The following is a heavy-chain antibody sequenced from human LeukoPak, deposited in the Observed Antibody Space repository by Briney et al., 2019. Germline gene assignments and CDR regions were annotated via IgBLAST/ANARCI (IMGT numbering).Heavy chain of an antibody. V-gene: IGHV4-4*07. Sequence: SETLSLTCTVSGGSISSYYWSWIRQPAGKGLEWIGRIYTSGSTNYNPSLKSRVTISVDTSKNQFSLKLSSVTAADTAMYYCAKSNGYGLIDYWGQGTLVTVSS. CDR2: IYTSGST. J-gene: IGHJ4*02. CDR1: GGSISSYY. D-gene: IGHD5-12*01. CDR3: AKSNGYGLIDY.